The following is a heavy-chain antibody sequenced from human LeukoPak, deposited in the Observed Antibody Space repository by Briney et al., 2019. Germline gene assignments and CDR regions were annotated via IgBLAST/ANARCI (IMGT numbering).Heavy chain of an antibody. CDR1: GGSISGGNNY. CDR3: ARPRYGKDYYGSGNYVMSLGGEHHHMDV. D-gene: IGHD3-10*01. J-gene: IGHJ6*03. Sequence: PSETLSLTCTVSGGSISGGNNYWAWIRQPPGKGLEWIATMYYSGATYYNPSFKSRVTISVDTSKNQFSLNLSSMTAADTAVYYCARPRYGKDYYGSGNYVMSLGGEHHHMDVWGKGTTVTVSS. CDR2: MYYSGAT. V-gene: IGHV4-39*01.